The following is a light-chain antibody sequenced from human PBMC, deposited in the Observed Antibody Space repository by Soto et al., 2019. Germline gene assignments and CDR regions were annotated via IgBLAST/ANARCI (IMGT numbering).Light chain of an antibody. V-gene: IGKV3-15*01. CDR1: QRVSSS. J-gene: IGKJ2*01. CDR2: GAS. CDR3: QQHGKRPFT. Sequence: EIVMTQSPATLSVSPGERATLSCRASQRVSSSLACYQQKPCEAARLLIYGASTRATGIPARLSGSGYGTEFNLTISSLQSDVFAVYSCQQHGKRPFTFGQGTKLDIK.